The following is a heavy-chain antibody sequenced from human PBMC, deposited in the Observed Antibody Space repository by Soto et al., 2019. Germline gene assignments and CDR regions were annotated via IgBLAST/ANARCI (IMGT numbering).Heavy chain of an antibody. CDR1: GYSFTSYW. D-gene: IGHD6-6*01. J-gene: IGHJ6*02. CDR2: IDPSDSYT. CDR3: ASGGSIAARPDYGMDV. Sequence: PGESLKISCKGFGYSFTSYWISWVRQMPGKGLEWMGRIDPSDSYTNYSPSFQGHVTISADKSISTAYLQWSSLKASDTAMYYCASGGSIAARPDYGMDVWGQGTTVTVSS. V-gene: IGHV5-10-1*01.